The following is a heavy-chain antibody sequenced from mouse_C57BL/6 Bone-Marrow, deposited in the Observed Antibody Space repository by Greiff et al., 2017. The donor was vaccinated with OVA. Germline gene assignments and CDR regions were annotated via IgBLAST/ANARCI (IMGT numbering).Heavy chain of an antibody. CDR2: ISHGGGST. J-gene: IGHJ3*01. Sequence: EVKLVESGGGLVQPGGSLKLSCAASGFTFSDYYMYWVRQTPEKRLEWVAYISHGGGSTYYPDTVKGRFTISRDNAKSTLYLQMSRLKSEDTAMYYCASDYYGSSEFAYWGQGTLVTVSA. CDR1: GFTFSDYY. V-gene: IGHV5-12*01. D-gene: IGHD1-1*01. CDR3: ASDYYGSSEFAY.